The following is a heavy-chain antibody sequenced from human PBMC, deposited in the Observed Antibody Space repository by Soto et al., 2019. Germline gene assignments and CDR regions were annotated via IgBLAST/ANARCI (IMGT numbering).Heavy chain of an antibody. CDR2: IWYDGSNK. J-gene: IGHJ3*02. CDR1: GFTFSSYG. CDR3: ASAGLYGSGRYAFDI. D-gene: IGHD3-10*01. V-gene: IGHV3-33*01. Sequence: PGGSLRLSCAASGFTFSSYGMHWVRQAPGKGLEWVAVIWYDGSNKYYADSVKGRFTISRDNSKNTLYLQMNSLRAEDTAVYYCASAGLYGSGRYAFDIWGQGTMVTVSS.